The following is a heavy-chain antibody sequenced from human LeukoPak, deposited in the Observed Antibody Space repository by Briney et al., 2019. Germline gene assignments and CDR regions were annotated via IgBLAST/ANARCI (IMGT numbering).Heavy chain of an antibody. Sequence: QPGGSLRLSCGASGFTFSSYAMSWVRQAPGKGLEWVSAISGSGGSTYYADSVKSRFTISRDNSKNTLYMQMNSLRAEDTAVYYCAKDNYYDRSGYFGWYFDLWGRGTLLTVSS. D-gene: IGHD3-22*01. J-gene: IGHJ2*01. CDR3: AKDNYYDRSGYFGWYFDL. CDR1: GFTFSSYA. CDR2: ISGSGGST. V-gene: IGHV3-23*01.